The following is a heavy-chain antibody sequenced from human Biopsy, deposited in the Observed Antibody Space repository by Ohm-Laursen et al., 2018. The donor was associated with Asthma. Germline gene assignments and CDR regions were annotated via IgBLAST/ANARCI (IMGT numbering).Heavy chain of an antibody. CDR2: INSVFGTT. J-gene: IGHJ4*02. V-gene: IGHV1-69*13. CDR1: GGTFNIYG. CDR3: ARKAGSCISRTCYSLDF. D-gene: IGHD2-2*01. Sequence: EASVKVSCKSLGGTFNIYGIGWVRQAPGQGLEWMGGINSVFGTTTYPQKFQDRVTITADDSTSTVYMELSSLRSEDTAVYYCARKAGSCISRTCYSLDFWGQGTLVTVFS.